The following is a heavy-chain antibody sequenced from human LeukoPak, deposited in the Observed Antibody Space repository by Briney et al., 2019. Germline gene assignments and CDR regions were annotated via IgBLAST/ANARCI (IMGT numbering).Heavy chain of an antibody. V-gene: IGHV4-34*09. CDR2: INHSGST. Sequence: PSETLSLTCAVYGGSFRGSYWNWIRQPPGKGLEWIGEINHSGSTNYNPSLKSRVTISVDTSKNQFSLKLSSVTAADTAVYYCARGDCSSTSCYTQFDYWGQGTLVTVSS. J-gene: IGHJ4*02. D-gene: IGHD2-2*02. CDR3: ARGDCSSTSCYTQFDY. CDR1: GGSFRGSY.